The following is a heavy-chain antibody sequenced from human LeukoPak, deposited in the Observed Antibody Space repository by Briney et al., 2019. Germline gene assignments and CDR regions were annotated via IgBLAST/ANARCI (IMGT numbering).Heavy chain of an antibody. CDR1: GFAFSSYA. CDR3: AKESAYAFDI. CDR2: ISGSGGST. Sequence: RGSLRLSCAASGFAFSSYAMSWVRQTPGKGLEWVSAISGSGGSTYYADSVKGRFTISRDNSKNTLYLQMNSLRAEDTAVYYCAKESAYAFDIWGQGTVVTVSS. V-gene: IGHV3-23*01. J-gene: IGHJ3*02.